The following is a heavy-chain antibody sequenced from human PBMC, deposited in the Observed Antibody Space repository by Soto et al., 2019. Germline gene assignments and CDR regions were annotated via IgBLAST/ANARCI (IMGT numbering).Heavy chain of an antibody. CDR3: AHRLPHYYDSSGYID. CDR2: IRWDDDK. Sequence: SGPTLVNPTQTLTLTCTFSGFSLTTRGVSVGWIRQPPGKALEWLALIRWDDDKRYSPSLKGRLTITKDTSKNQVVLTMTNMDPVDTATCYCAHRLPHYYDSSGYIDWGQGTLVTVSS. D-gene: IGHD3-22*01. CDR1: GFSLTTRGVS. J-gene: IGHJ4*02. V-gene: IGHV2-5*02.